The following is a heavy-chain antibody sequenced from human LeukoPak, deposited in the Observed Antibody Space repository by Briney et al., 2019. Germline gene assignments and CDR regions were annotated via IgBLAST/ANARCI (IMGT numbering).Heavy chain of an antibody. V-gene: IGHV4-4*07. CDR2: IYTSGST. CDR1: GGSISSYY. J-gene: IGHJ5*02. Sequence: SQTLSLTCTVSGGSISSYYWSWIRQPAGKGLEWIGRIYTSGSTNYNPSLKSRVTMSVDTSKNQFSLKLSSVTAADTAVYYCARDFRSPLGIGDRTWFAPWGQGTLVTVSS. CDR3: ARDFRSPLGIGDRTWFAP. D-gene: IGHD7-27*01.